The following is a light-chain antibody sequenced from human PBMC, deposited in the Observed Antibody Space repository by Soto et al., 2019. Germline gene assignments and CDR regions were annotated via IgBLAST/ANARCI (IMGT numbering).Light chain of an antibody. CDR2: DAS. J-gene: IGKJ4*01. Sequence: DIQMTQSPSFLSASVGDRVTITCQASQDITTSLNWYQQKPGKAPKLLMYDASNLETGVPSRYRGSGYGTDFTFTISSLQAEDIATYYCQQYDNLPLSFGGGTKVEIK. V-gene: IGKV1-33*01. CDR3: QQYDNLPLS. CDR1: QDITTS.